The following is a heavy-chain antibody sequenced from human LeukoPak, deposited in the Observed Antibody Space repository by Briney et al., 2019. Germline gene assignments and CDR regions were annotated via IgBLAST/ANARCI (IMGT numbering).Heavy chain of an antibody. J-gene: IGHJ4*01. Sequence: PSETLSLTCTVSSGSSSSSSYFCGWIRQSPGMGLEWIATINYSGTTYYNPSLKSQVTTSVDTSRNQFSLKLSSVTAADTAVYYCARLRGGVQLWGDWGQGALVTVSS. V-gene: IGHV4-39*01. D-gene: IGHD3-10*01. CDR1: SGSSSSSSYF. CDR3: ARLRGGVQLWGD. CDR2: INYSGTT.